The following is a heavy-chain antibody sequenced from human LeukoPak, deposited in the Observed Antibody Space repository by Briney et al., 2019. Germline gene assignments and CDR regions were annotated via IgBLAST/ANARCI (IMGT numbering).Heavy chain of an antibody. J-gene: IGHJ6*03. CDR2: INHSGST. Sequence: NPSETLSLTCAVYGGSFSGHYWSWIRQPPGKGLEWIGEINHSGSTNYNPSLKSRVTISVDTSKNQFSLKLSSVTAADTAVYYCARHGPPRAGWGRKYYYMDVWGKGTTVTISS. CDR3: ARHGPPRAGWGRKYYYMDV. CDR1: GGSFSGHY. V-gene: IGHV4-34*01. D-gene: IGHD3-16*01.